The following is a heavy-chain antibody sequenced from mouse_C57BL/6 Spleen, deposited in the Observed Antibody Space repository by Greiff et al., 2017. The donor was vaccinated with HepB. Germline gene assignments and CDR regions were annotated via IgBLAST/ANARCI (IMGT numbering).Heavy chain of an antibody. CDR1: GYTFTSYW. Sequence: QVQLKQSGAELVKPGASVKLSCKASGYTFTSYWMHWVKQRPGQGLEWIGMIHPNSGSTNYNEKFKSKATLTVDKSSSTANMQISSLTSEDSAVYYCARLYGDYWSQGTTLTVSS. V-gene: IGHV1-64*01. J-gene: IGHJ2*01. CDR2: IHPNSGST. D-gene: IGHD1-1*01. CDR3: ARLYGDY.